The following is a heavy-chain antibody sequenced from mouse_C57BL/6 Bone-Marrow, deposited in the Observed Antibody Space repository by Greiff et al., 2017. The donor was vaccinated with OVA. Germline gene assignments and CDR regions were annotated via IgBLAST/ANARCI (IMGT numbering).Heavy chain of an antibody. D-gene: IGHD2-5*01. CDR1: GFTFSSYA. Sequence: EVQLVESGGGLVKPGGSLKLSCAASGFTFSSYAMSWVRQTPEKRLAWVATISDGGSYTYYPDNVKGRFTISRDNAKNNLYLQMSHLKSEDTAMYYCARPLAYYSNYAAYWGQGTLVTVSA. V-gene: IGHV5-4*01. CDR2: ISDGGSYT. CDR3: ARPLAYYSNYAAY. J-gene: IGHJ3*01.